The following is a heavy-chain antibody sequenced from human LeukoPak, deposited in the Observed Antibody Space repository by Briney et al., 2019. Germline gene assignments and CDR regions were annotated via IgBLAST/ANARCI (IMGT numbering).Heavy chain of an antibody. V-gene: IGHV3-48*03. CDR2: ISSSGSTI. CDR3: ARVQGRYDAFDI. J-gene: IGHJ3*02. CDR1: GFTFSSYE. Sequence: GGSLRLSCAASGFTFSSYEMNWVRQAPGKGLEWVSYISSSGSTIYYADSVKGRLTISRDNAKNSLYLQMNSLRAEDTAAYYCARVQGRYDAFDIWGQGTMVTVSS.